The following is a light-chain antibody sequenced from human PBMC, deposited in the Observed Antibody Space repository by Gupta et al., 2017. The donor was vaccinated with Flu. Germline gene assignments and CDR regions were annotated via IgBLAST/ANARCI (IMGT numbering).Light chain of an antibody. Sequence: IVLPQSPAPLSSPPGGRATLSCRASQIGSSYFACYQQKPGQAPSLLIYDASNRATGVPARLSGSGSATDFTLTISSLEPEDFAVDYCQQRSNWPPFTFGPGTKVDIE. J-gene: IGKJ3*01. CDR3: QQRSNWPPFT. CDR1: QIGSSY. V-gene: IGKV3-11*01. CDR2: DAS.